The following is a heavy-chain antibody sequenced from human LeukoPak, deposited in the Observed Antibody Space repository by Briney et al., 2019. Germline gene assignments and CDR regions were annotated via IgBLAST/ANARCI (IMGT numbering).Heavy chain of an antibody. J-gene: IGHJ4*02. V-gene: IGHV3-7*02. CDR1: GFTFSSYW. CDR3: AVGVYYFDY. D-gene: IGHD3-10*01. Sequence: QSGGSLRLSCAASGFTFSSYWMSWVRQAPGKGLEWVANIKQDGSEKYYVDSVKGRFTISRDNPENSLCLNMNSLRAEDTAVYYCAVGVYYFDYWGQGTLVTVSS. CDR2: IKQDGSEK.